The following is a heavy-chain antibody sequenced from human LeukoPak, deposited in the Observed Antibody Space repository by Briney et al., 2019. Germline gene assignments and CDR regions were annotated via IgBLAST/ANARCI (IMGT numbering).Heavy chain of an antibody. V-gene: IGHV3-13*01. CDR3: ARGPPRGKYYYMDV. D-gene: IGHD1-1*01. Sequence: GGSLRLSCAASGFTFSSFDMHWVRQPTGRGLEWVSTIGTASDTYYPGSVEGRFTLSRDNAKHSLYLQTNSLTAGDTAVYYCARGPPRGKYYYMDVWGKGTTVTVSS. CDR2: IGTASDT. CDR1: GFTFSSFD. J-gene: IGHJ6*03.